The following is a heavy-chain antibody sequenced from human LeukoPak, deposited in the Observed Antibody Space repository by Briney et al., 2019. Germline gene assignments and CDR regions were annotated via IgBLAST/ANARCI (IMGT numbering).Heavy chain of an antibody. V-gene: IGHV4-39*07. CDR2: INHSGST. Sequence: SETLSLTCTVSGGSIRSSYYYWSWIRQPPGKGLEWIGEINHSGSTNYNPSLKSRVTISVDTSKNQFSLKLSSVTAADTAVYYCARGYDFWSGYRPASYYYGMDVWGQGTTVTVSS. J-gene: IGHJ6*02. CDR3: ARGYDFWSGYRPASYYYGMDV. D-gene: IGHD3-3*01. CDR1: GGSIRSSYYY.